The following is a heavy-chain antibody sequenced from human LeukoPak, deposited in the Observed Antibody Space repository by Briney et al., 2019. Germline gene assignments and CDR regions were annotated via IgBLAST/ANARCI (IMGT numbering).Heavy chain of an antibody. V-gene: IGHV3-7*01. CDR1: GFTFIRYA. D-gene: IGHD6-6*01. J-gene: IGHJ4*02. Sequence: GGSLRLSCAASGFTFIRYAMHCVRQAPGKGLEWVANIKQDGSQKYYVDSVKGRFTISRDNARNSVYLQMNSLRVEDTAVYYCARIGYSSSSNDYWGQGTLVTVSS. CDR3: ARIGYSSSSNDY. CDR2: IKQDGSQK.